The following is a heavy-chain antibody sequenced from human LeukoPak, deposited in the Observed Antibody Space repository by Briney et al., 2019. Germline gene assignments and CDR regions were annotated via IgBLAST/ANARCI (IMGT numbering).Heavy chain of an antibody. V-gene: IGHV4-34*01. CDR1: GGSISSYY. Sequence: SKTLSLTCTVSGGSISSYYWSWIRQPPGKGLEWIGEINHSGSTNYNPSLKSRVTISVDTSKNQFSLKLSSVTAADTAVYYCAREEENWFDPWGQGTLVTVSS. CDR3: AREEENWFDP. CDR2: INHSGST. J-gene: IGHJ5*02.